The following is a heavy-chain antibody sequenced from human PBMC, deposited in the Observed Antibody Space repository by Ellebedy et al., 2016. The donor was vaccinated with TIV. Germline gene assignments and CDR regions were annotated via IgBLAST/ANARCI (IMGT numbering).Heavy chain of an antibody. CDR1: GFAFNTYG. J-gene: IGHJ6*02. Sequence: GGSLRLSCAASGFAFNTYGMHWVRQAPGRGLDWVAFISSGSSAIYYADSVKGRFTVSRDNDRNSLFLQTSGLRAEDTAVYYCARDTLDYYDRGGTDVWGQGTTVTVSS. V-gene: IGHV3-48*04. CDR3: ARDTLDYYDRGGTDV. CDR2: ISSGSSAI. D-gene: IGHD3-16*01.